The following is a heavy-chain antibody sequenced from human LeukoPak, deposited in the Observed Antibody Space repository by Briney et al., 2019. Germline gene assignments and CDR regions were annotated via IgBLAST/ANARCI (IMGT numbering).Heavy chain of an antibody. CDR2: TYYRSKWSN. J-gene: IGHJ4*02. Sequence: SQTLSLTCAISGDSVSSNTAAWSWIRQSPSRGLEWLGRTYYRSKWSNEYAVSVKSLITINPDTSKNPFSLQRNSVTPEDTAVYYCARNFATAGDCWGQGTLVTVSS. CDR1: GDSVSSNTAA. CDR3: ARNFATAGDC. V-gene: IGHV6-1*01. D-gene: IGHD6-25*01.